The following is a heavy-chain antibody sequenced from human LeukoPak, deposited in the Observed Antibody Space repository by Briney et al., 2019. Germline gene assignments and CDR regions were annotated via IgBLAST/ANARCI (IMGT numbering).Heavy chain of an antibody. CDR1: RGSFSGYY. CDR2: INHSGST. V-gene: IGHV4-34*01. J-gene: IGHJ4*02. Sequence: SETLSLTCAVYRGSFSGYYWSWIRQPPGKGLEWIGEINHSGSTNYNPSLKSRVTISVDTSKNQFSLKLSSVTAADTAVYYCARRREGSTDFDYWGQGTLVTVSS. CDR3: ARRREGSTDFDY. D-gene: IGHD2-2*01.